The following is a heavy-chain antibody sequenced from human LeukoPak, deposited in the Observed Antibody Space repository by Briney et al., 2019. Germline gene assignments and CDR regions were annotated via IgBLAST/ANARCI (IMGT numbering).Heavy chain of an antibody. D-gene: IGHD1-1*01. V-gene: IGHV1-3*01. CDR3: ARGTMAPNWFDP. CDR2: INAGNGNT. J-gene: IGHJ5*02. Sequence: ASVKVSCKVSGYTLTELSMHWVRQAPGKGLEWMGWINAGNGNTKSSQKFQGRVTITRDTSASTAYMELSSLRSEDTAVYYCARGTMAPNWFDPWGQGTLVTVSS. CDR1: GYTLTELS.